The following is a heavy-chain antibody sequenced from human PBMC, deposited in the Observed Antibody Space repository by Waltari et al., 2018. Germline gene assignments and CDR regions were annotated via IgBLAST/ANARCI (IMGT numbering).Heavy chain of an antibody. D-gene: IGHD2-8*02. CDR1: EFSFSTSW. Sequence: EVQLVESGGGLVQPGGSLRLSCAASEFSFSTSWMSWVRQAPGKGLEWVANIKEDGCETNYVDSVKGRFTISRDNAKNSLYLQMNSLRAEDTAVYYCVNSGGGAHWGQGTLVTVSS. CDR2: IKEDGCET. V-gene: IGHV3-7*01. CDR3: VNSGGGAH. J-gene: IGHJ4*02.